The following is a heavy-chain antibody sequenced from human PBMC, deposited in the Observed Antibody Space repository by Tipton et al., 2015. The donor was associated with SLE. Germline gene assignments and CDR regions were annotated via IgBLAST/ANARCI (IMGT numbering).Heavy chain of an antibody. J-gene: IGHJ3*02. CDR1: GGTSRDYF. V-gene: IGHV4-34*01. D-gene: IGHD3-16*01. CDR3: ARDPTRLYGGLSAFDI. Sequence: TLSLTCAVYGGTSRDYFWSWIRQPPGKGLEWIGEVSHRGTTNYNPSLDSRVTISLDRFNNQFTLKMTSVTAEDTAVYYCARDPTRLYGGLSAFDIWGQGTMVTVSS. CDR2: VSHRGTT.